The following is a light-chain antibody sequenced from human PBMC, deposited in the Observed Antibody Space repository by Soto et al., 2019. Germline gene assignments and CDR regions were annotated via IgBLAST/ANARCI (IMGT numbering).Light chain of an antibody. V-gene: IGKV1-33*01. J-gene: IGKJ4*01. CDR2: DAS. CDR3: QQYDHLPPPLT. Sequence: DLQMTQSPSSLSASVGDRVTITCQASQDISNYLNWYQQKPGKAPKLLIYDASNLESGVPSKFSGSGSGTDFTFTISGLPPEDIATYYCQQYDHLPPPLTFGGGTKVEIK. CDR1: QDISNY.